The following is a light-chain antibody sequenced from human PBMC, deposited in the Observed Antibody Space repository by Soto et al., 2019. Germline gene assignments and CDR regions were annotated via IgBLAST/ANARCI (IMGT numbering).Light chain of an antibody. CDR3: SSYTSSSLLYV. V-gene: IGLV2-14*03. CDR2: DVN. CDR1: SSDIGNSNY. Sequence: QSVLTQPASVSGSPGQSITISCTGTSSDIGNSNYVSWYQQHPGKAPKHMIYDVNNRPSGISNRFSGSKSASTASLTISGLQAEDEADYYCSSYTSSSLLYVFGTGTKLTVL. J-gene: IGLJ1*01.